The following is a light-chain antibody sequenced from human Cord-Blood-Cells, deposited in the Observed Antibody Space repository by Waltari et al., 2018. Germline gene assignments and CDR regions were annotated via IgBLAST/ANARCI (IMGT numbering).Light chain of an antibody. CDR2: AAS. CDR3: HQSYSTPYT. CDR1: QSISSY. J-gene: IGKJ2*01. Sequence: IQMTPTPSSLSASVGDRVTITCLASQSISSYVNWYQQKPGKDPKLLIYAASSLQSGVPSRFSVSGSGTDFTLTIRSLQPEDIVTYYCHQSYSTPYTLGQGTKLEIK. V-gene: IGKV1-39*01.